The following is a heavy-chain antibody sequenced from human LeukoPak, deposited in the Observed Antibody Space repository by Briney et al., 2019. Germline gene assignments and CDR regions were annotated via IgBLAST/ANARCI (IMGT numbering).Heavy chain of an antibody. D-gene: IGHD6-19*01. CDR1: GFTFSGFW. V-gene: IGHV3-48*04. J-gene: IGHJ4*02. CDR2: ISISGSNR. Sequence: RGSLRLSCAASGFTFSGFWMSCVREAPREGLEWVSYISISGSNRYYADSVKGRFTVSRDNDKNSLYLQMNSLRGEDTAVYYCARGLSTAVAGFDYWGQGSLVTVSS. CDR3: ARGLSTAVAGFDY.